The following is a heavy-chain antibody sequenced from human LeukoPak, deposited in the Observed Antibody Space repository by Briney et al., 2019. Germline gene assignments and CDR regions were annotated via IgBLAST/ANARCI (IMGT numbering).Heavy chain of an antibody. V-gene: IGHV3-48*03. J-gene: IGHJ4*02. Sequence: GESLRLSSAVPGLPFINYHRNSVPQAPGKGLEWVSYISGSGKTIAYGDPVKGRFTIARANGKNSLYLQMNSLRAEDTAVYDCAREFLVGSFDYWGQGTLVTVSS. CDR3: AREFLVGSFDY. D-gene: IGHD3-3*01. CDR1: GLPFINYH. CDR2: ISGSGKTI.